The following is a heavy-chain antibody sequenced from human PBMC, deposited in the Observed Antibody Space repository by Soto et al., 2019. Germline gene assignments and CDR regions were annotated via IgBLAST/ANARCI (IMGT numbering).Heavy chain of an antibody. CDR1: GGTFSSYA. CDR3: ARSRGQQLATYYYYGMDV. CDR2: IIPIFGTA. D-gene: IGHD6-13*01. J-gene: IGHJ6*02. Sequence: GASVKVSCKASGGTFSSYAISWLRQSPGQGLEWMGGIIPIFGTANYAQKFQGRVTITADESTSTAYMELSSLRSEDTAVYYCARSRGQQLATYYYYGMDVWGQGTTVTVSS. V-gene: IGHV1-69*13.